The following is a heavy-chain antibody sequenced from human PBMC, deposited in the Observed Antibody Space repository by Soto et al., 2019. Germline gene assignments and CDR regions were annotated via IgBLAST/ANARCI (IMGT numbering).Heavy chain of an antibody. J-gene: IGHJ6*02. CDR2: VHHSWGS. CDR1: GGSISSGGYY. V-gene: IGHV4-61*08. CDR3: ARQGFGPLHGLVDV. Sequence: SETLSLTCTVSGGSISSGGYYWSWIRQHPGKGLEWIGYVHHSWGSSYNPSLQSRVAISLDTSKSQFSLKVTSMTATDTAVYYCARQGFGPLHGLVDVWGQGTTVTVSS. D-gene: IGHD3-10*01.